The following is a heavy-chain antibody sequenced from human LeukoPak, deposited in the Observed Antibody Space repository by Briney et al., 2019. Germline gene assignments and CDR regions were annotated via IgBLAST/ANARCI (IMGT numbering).Heavy chain of an antibody. CDR1: GFTFSSYA. V-gene: IGHV3-23*01. Sequence: GGSLRLSCAASGFTFSSYAMSWVRQAPGKGLEWVSAISGSGGSTYYADSVKGRFTISRENSKNTLYLQMNSLRAEDTAVYYCAKTQAGFGEPEYFQHWGQGTLVTVSS. CDR3: AKTQAGFGEPEYFQH. D-gene: IGHD3-10*01. J-gene: IGHJ1*01. CDR2: ISGSGGST.